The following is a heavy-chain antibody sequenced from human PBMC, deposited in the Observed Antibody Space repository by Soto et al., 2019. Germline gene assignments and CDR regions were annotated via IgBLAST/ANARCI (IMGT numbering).Heavy chain of an antibody. D-gene: IGHD2-15*01. J-gene: IGHJ2*01. CDR1: GFTFSSYA. CDR3: AKDRPCSGGSCYSDRVWYFDL. Sequence: GGSLRLSCAASGFTFSSYAMSWVRQAPGKGLEWVSAISGSGGSTYYADSVKGRFTISRDNSKNTLYLQMNSLRAEDTAVYYCAKDRPCSGGSCYSDRVWYFDLWGRGTLVTVSS. CDR2: ISGSGGST. V-gene: IGHV3-23*01.